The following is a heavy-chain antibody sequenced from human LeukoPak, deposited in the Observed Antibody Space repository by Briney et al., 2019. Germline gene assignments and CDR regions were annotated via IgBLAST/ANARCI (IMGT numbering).Heavy chain of an antibody. D-gene: IGHD2-15*01. CDR2: IYYSGTT. CDR1: GGSISSDY. CDR3: ARVCSSGRCLDY. V-gene: IGHV4-59*01. J-gene: IGHJ4*02. Sequence: SETLSLTCTVSGGSISSDYWSWIRQPPGKGLEWIGYIYYSGTTNYNPALKSRVTISVDTSKNQFSLKLNSVTAADTAVYYCARVCSSGRCLDYWGQGTLVTVSS.